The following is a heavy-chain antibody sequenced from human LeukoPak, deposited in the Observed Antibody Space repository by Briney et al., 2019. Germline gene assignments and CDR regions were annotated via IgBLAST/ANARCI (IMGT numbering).Heavy chain of an antibody. Sequence: GGPLRLSCAASGFTFKSYGMSWVRQAPGKGLEWISSISGGGASTYYADSVKGRFTISRDSSKNTLFLQMNSLRAEDTAVYYCAKDTVGTTPRGYFDLWGHGTLLTVSS. CDR2: ISGGGAST. D-gene: IGHD4-23*01. CDR3: AKDTVGTTPRGYFDL. CDR1: GFTFKSYG. J-gene: IGHJ2*01. V-gene: IGHV3-23*01.